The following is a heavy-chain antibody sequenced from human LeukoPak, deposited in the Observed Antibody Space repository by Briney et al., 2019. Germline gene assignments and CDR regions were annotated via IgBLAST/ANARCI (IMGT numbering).Heavy chain of an antibody. CDR3: AKDLTTLFLASDV. J-gene: IGHJ3*01. CDR2: ISNSGSTK. CDR1: GFTFSNYE. D-gene: IGHD4-11*01. Sequence: AGSLRLSCAASGFTFSNYEMIWVSQAPGKGMEWVSYISNSGSTKDHAESVNGRFTISRDSSKNTLYLQMNSRRPDDTAVYSCAKDLTTLFLASDVWGLGTMVTVSS. V-gene: IGHV3-48*03.